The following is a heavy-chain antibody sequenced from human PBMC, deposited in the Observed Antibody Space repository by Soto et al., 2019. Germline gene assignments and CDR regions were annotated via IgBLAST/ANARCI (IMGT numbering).Heavy chain of an antibody. V-gene: IGHV3-30-3*01. D-gene: IGHD4-17*01. CDR2: ISYDGSNK. J-gene: IGHJ4*02. Sequence: PGGSLRLSCAASVFTFSSYAMHWVRQAPGKGLEWVAVISYDGSNKYYADSVKGRFTISRDNSKNTLYLQMNSLRAEDTAVYYCARDYHYGDYVIYFDYWGQGTLVTVSS. CDR3: ARDYHYGDYVIYFDY. CDR1: VFTFSSYA.